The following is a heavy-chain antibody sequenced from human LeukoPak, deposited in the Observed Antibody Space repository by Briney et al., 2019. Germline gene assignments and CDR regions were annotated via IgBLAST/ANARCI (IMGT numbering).Heavy chain of an antibody. V-gene: IGHV1-8*01. J-gene: IGHJ3*02. CDR1: GYTFTSYD. Sequence: ASVKASCKASGYTFTSYDINWVRQATGQGLEWMGWMNPNSGNTGYAQKFQGRVTMTRNTSISTAYMELSSLRSEDTAVYYCARDSWQGGAFDIWGQGTMVTVSS. CDR2: MNPNSGNT. D-gene: IGHD2-15*01. CDR3: ARDSWQGGAFDI.